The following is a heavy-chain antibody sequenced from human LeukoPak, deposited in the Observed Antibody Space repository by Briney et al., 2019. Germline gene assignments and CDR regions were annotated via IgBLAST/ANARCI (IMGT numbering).Heavy chain of an antibody. CDR2: ISTYNANT. CDR3: ARVSPNLDFYGLDV. Sequence: ASVKVSCKTSGGTFRSYGLNWVRQAPGQGLEWMGWISTYNANTDYAQRFQGRVTMTTDTSTSTAYMELRSLRSDDTAVYYCARVSPNLDFYGLDVWGQGTTVTVSS. D-gene: IGHD3-3*01. V-gene: IGHV1-18*01. CDR1: GGTFRSYG. J-gene: IGHJ6*02.